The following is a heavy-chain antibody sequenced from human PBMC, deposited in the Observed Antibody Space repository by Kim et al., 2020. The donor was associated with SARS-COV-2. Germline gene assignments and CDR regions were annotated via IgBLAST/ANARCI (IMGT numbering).Heavy chain of an antibody. Sequence: ASVKVSCKVSGYTLTELSMHWVRQAPGKGLEWMGGFDPEDGETIYAQKFQGRVTMTEDTSTDTAYMELSSLRSEDTAEYYCATLRQYSSSWYEYYYYGMDVWGQGTTVTVSS. CDR3: ATLRQYSSSWYEYYYYGMDV. J-gene: IGHJ6*02. CDR2: FDPEDGET. V-gene: IGHV1-24*01. D-gene: IGHD6-13*01. CDR1: GYTLTELS.